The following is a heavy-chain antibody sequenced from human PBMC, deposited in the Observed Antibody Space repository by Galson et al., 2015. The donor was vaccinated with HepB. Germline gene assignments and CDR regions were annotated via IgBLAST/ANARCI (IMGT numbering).Heavy chain of an antibody. V-gene: IGHV3-49*04. CDR1: GFTFGDYA. D-gene: IGHD6-13*01. CDR3: TLWGGIAAAGMVG. Sequence: SLRLSCAASGFTFGDYAMSWVRQAPGKGLEWVGFIRSKAYGGTTEYAAPVKGRFTISRDDSKSIAYLQMNSLKTEDTAVYYCTLWGGIAAAGMVGWGQGTLVTVSS. J-gene: IGHJ4*02. CDR2: IRSKAYGGTT.